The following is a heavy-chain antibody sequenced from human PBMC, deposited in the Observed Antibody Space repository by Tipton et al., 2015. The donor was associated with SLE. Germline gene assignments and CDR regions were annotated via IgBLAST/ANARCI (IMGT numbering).Heavy chain of an antibody. V-gene: IGHV4-31*03. CDR1: GGSISSGGYY. CDR2: IYYSGST. CDR3: ARGDYYGPLGGY. J-gene: IGHJ4*02. Sequence: TLSLTCTVSGGSISSGGYYWSRIRQHPGKGLEWIGYIYYSGSTYYNPSLKSRVTISVDTSKNQFSLKLSSVTAADTAVYYCARGDYYGPLGGYWGQGTLVTVSS. D-gene: IGHD3-10*01.